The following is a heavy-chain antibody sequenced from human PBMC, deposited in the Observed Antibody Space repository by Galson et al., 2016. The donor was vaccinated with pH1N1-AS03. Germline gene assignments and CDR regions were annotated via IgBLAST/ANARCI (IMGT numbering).Heavy chain of an antibody. Sequence: PALVKPTQTLTLTCTFSGFSLTTDKMCVTWIRQPPGKALECLARIDWDDDEYYSRPLRTRLTISKDTSKNQVVLTMTNMDPPDTGTYFCARSPGDYFSSPGMDVWGQGTTVTVS. D-gene: IGHD5-12*01. CDR1: GFSLTTDKMC. CDR2: IDWDDDE. CDR3: ARSPGDYFSSPGMDV. J-gene: IGHJ6*02. V-gene: IGHV2-70*11.